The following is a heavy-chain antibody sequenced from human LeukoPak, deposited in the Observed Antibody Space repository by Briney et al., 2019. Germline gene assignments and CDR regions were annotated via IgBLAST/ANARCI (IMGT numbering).Heavy chain of an antibody. CDR3: ARGVITQYYYYGMDV. Sequence: PSETLSLTCTVSGGSISSYYWSWIRQPPGKGLEWIGYIYYSGSTNYNPSLKSRVTISVDTSKNQFSLKLSSVTAADTAVYYCARGVITQYYYYGMDVWGQGTTVTVSS. CDR2: IYYSGST. CDR1: GGSISSYY. D-gene: IGHD3-22*01. V-gene: IGHV4-59*01. J-gene: IGHJ6*02.